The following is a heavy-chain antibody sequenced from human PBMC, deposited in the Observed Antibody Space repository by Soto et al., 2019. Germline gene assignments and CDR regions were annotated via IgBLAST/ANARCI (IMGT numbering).Heavy chain of an antibody. CDR3: ARDQTPRIAALWD. J-gene: IGHJ4*02. CDR1: GYTFTSYG. V-gene: IGHV1-18*04. D-gene: IGHD6-25*01. Sequence: QVQLVQSGAEVKKPGASVKVSCKASGYTFTSYGISWVRQAPGQGLEWMGWVSAYNGNTNHAQKLQGRVTMTADTPTSTAYVELRSLKSDDTAVYYCARDQTPRIAALWDWGQGTLVTVSS. CDR2: VSAYNGNT.